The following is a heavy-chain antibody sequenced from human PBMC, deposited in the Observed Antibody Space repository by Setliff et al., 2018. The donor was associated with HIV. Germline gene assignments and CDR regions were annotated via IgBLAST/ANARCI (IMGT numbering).Heavy chain of an antibody. V-gene: IGHV3-30*04. CDR1: GFTFDSYV. Sequence: GGSLRLSCAATGFTFDSYVLHWVRQAPGKGLEWVAVISYDGSYNYYADSVKGRFTISRDNSKNTLYVQMNSLRADDTGIYYCVRDLTTIVTRKVFDIWGQGTMVTVSS. CDR3: VRDLTTIVTRKVFDI. D-gene: IGHD4-4*01. J-gene: IGHJ3*02. CDR2: ISYDGSYN.